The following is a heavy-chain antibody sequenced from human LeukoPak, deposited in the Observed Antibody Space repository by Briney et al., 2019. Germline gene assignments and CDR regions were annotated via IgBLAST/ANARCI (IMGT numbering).Heavy chain of an antibody. V-gene: IGHV3-23*01. J-gene: IGHJ5*02. Sequence: PGGSLRLSCAASGFTFSSYAMSWVRQAPGKGLEWVSAISGSGGSTYYADSVKGRFTISRDNSKNTLYLQMNSLRAEDTAVYYCAKVGPRYYYDSSGYRGSFDPWGQGTLVTVSS. CDR2: ISGSGGST. CDR3: AKVGPRYYYDSSGYRGSFDP. CDR1: GFTFSSYA. D-gene: IGHD3-22*01.